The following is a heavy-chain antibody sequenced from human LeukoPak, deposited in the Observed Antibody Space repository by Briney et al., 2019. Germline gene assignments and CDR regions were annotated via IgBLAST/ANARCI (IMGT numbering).Heavy chain of an antibody. CDR3: ARSPDILTGEKFDY. V-gene: IGHV1-2*02. CDR2: MDPKSGDT. CDR1: RYTFTGYY. J-gene: IGHJ4*02. D-gene: IGHD3-9*01. Sequence: ASVKVSCKPSRYTFTGYYVHWMRQAPGQGLEWMGWMDPKSGDTNHAPKFEARVTMNRDTSISTAYMELSRLRFVDTAVYYCARSPDILTGEKFDYWGQGTLVTVSS.